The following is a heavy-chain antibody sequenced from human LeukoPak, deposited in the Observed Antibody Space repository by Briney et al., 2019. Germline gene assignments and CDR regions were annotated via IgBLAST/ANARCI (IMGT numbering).Heavy chain of an antibody. CDR3: ARESAGLGAKAFDI. CDR2: IGTAGDA. V-gene: IGHV3-13*01. J-gene: IGHJ3*02. Sequence: GGSLRLSCAASGFTFNSHEIHWVRQITGKGLEWVSAIGTAGDAYYSASVKGRFTISRDNAENSLYLQMNSLRAGDTALYYCARESAGLGAKAFDIWGQGTMVTVSS. CDR1: GFTFNSHE. D-gene: IGHD1-26*01.